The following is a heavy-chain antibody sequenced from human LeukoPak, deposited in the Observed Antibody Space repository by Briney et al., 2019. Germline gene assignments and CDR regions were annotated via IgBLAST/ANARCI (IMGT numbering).Heavy chain of an antibody. CDR3: GTSSGYDSFFDY. Sequence: GGSLRLSCAASGFTFSNAWMNWVRQAPGKGLEWVGRVKSKTAGGTTDYAAPVKGRFTISRDDSKQTLYLQMNSLKTEDTAVYFCGTSSGYDSFFDYWGQGTLVTVSS. CDR1: GFTFSNAW. D-gene: IGHD5-12*01. J-gene: IGHJ4*02. V-gene: IGHV3-15*01. CDR2: VKSKTAGGTT.